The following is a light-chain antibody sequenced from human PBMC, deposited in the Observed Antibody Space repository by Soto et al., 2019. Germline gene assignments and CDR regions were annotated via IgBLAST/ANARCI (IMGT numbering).Light chain of an antibody. CDR2: EVN. CDR3: CSSGGSPTYV. Sequence: VLTQPASVSGSAGQSITISCTGTSSNVGSYKLVSWYQQHPGKAPKLMIFEVNKRPSGVSNRFSGSKSGNTASLTISGLKVEDEADYYCCSSGGSPTYVFGTGTKVTVL. CDR1: SSNVGSYKL. V-gene: IGLV2-23*02. J-gene: IGLJ1*01.